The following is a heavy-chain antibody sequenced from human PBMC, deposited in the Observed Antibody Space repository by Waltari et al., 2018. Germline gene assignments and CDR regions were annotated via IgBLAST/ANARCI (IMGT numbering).Heavy chain of an antibody. J-gene: IGHJ4*02. D-gene: IGHD6-13*01. CDR3: ARGIWQQLAHFDS. CDR2: FYFTGST. V-gene: IGHV4-39*01. CDR1: GTSVTTTNSL. Sequence: QLHLQLSGPGLVKPSETLSLTCAVSGTSVTTTNSLWGWIRQPPGRGLGGIGRFYFTGSTDYNPSLKSRVTISIDTSTNQFSLNLRSVTAADTAVYYCARGIWQQLAHFDSWGQGTLVTVSS.